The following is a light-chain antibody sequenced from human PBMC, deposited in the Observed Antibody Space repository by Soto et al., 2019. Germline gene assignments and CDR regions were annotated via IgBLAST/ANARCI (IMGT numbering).Light chain of an antibody. V-gene: IGKV1-5*01. CDR1: QSVSAW. CDR3: QQYNSYST. CDR2: DVS. J-gene: IGKJ1*01. Sequence: DIQMTQSPSTLSASVGDRVTITCRASQSVSAWLAWYQQKPGKAPKFLMYDVSTLESGVPSRFSGSGSGTEFTLTISSLQPDDFATYYCQQYNSYSTFGQGTKVDIK.